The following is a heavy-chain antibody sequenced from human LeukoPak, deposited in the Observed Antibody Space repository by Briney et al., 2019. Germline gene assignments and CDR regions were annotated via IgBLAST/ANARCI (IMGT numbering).Heavy chain of an antibody. Sequence: GGSLRLSCAASGFTFDDYAMHWVRQAPGNGLEWVSGISWNSGSIGYADSVKGRFTISRDNAKNSLYLQMNSLRAEDTALYYCAKDIPMLAGSSWWGAHDAFDIWGQGTMVTVSS. V-gene: IGHV3-9*01. CDR3: AKDIPMLAGSSWWGAHDAFDI. J-gene: IGHJ3*02. CDR1: GFTFDDYA. CDR2: ISWNSGSI. D-gene: IGHD6-13*01.